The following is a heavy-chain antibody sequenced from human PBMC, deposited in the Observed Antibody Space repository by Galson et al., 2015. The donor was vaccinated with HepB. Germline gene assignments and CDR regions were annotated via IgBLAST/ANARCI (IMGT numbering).Heavy chain of an antibody. Sequence: SLRLSCAGSGFIFRHHAMGWIRQAPGKGLEWVSGINGRGPTRSYSDAVKGRFSISRDNSKDTVFLQMDNLRAEDTAVYYCVKEGSWFGGDWFDPWGQGALVTVS. V-gene: IGHV3-23*01. CDR3: VKEGSWFGGDWFDP. D-gene: IGHD3-16*01. J-gene: IGHJ5*02. CDR2: INGRGPTR. CDR1: GFIFRHHA.